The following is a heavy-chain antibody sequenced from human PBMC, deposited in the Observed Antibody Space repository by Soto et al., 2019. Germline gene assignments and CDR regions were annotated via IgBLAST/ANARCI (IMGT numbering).Heavy chain of an antibody. Sequence: ASVKVSCKVSGYTFTSYGISWVRQAPGQGLEWMGWISAYNGNTNYAQKLQGRVTMTTDTSTSTAYMELKSLRSDDTAVYYCAREDPVWLVFDYWGQGTLVTVSS. CDR3: AREDPVWLVFDY. D-gene: IGHD6-19*01. CDR2: ISAYNGNT. J-gene: IGHJ4*02. CDR1: GYTFTSYG. V-gene: IGHV1-18*01.